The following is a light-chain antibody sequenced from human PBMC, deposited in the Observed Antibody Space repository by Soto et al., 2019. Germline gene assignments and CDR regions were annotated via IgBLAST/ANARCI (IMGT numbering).Light chain of an antibody. CDR1: QSVNSN. J-gene: IGKJ2*01. V-gene: IGKV3-15*01. CDR3: QQYNNWPPYT. Sequence: EIVRTQAPATLSVSPGERATLSCRASQSVNSNLAWYQQKPGQAPSLLIYGASTRATGVPARFSGSGSGTEFTLTISSLQSEDFAVYYCQQYNNWPPYTFGQWTKLEIK. CDR2: GAS.